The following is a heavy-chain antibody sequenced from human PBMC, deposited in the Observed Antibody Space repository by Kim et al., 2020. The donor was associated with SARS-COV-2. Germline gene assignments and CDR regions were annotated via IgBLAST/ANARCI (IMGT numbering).Heavy chain of an antibody. CDR3: ARRRGYSYGYYYGMDV. J-gene: IGHJ6*02. CDR1: GYTFTGYY. D-gene: IGHD5-18*01. Sequence: ASVKVSCKASGYTFTGYYMHWVRQAPGQGLEWMGRINPNSGGTNYAQKFQGRVTMTRDTSISTASMELSRLRSDDTAVYYCARRRGYSYGYYYGMDVWGQGTTVTVSS. CDR2: INPNSGGT. V-gene: IGHV1-2*06.